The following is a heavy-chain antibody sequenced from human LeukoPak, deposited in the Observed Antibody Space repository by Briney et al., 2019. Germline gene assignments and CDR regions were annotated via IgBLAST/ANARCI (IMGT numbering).Heavy chain of an antibody. V-gene: IGHV3-9*01. D-gene: IGHD3-9*01. CDR3: VKGYGIDYSYNLMDV. CDR1: GFSFHDHA. Sequence: PGGSLRLSCAASGFSFHDHAMHWVRQAPGKGLEWVSGISWNSGSIGYADSVKGRFTISRDNAKNSLYLQMNSLRAEDTALYYCVKGYGIDYSYNLMDVWGPGTTVTVSS. CDR2: ISWNSGSI. J-gene: IGHJ6*02.